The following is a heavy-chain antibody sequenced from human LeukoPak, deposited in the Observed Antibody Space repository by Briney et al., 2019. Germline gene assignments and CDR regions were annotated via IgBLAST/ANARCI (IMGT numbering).Heavy chain of an antibody. J-gene: IGHJ4*02. CDR1: GGSISSSSYY. CDR2: IYYSGST. Sequence: SETLSLTCTVSGGSISSSSYYWGWIRQPPGKGLEWIGSIYYSGSTYYNPSLKSRVTISVDTSNNQFSLKLSSVTAADTAVYYCAIYNAWPDAAVDTIDYWGQGTLVTVSS. V-gene: IGHV4-39*01. D-gene: IGHD5-18*01. CDR3: AIYNAWPDAAVDTIDY.